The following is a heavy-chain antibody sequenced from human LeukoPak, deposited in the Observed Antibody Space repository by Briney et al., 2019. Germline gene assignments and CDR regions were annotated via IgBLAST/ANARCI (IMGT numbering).Heavy chain of an antibody. J-gene: IGHJ4*02. D-gene: IGHD3-22*01. Sequence: SETLSLTCTVSGGSISTYYWSWIRQPAGKGLEWIGRIYTSGSTNYNPSLKSRVTMSVDTSKNQFSLKLSSVTAADTAVYYCARSRYYYDSSGYYYKGIYYFDYWGQGTLVTVSS. CDR2: IYTSGST. V-gene: IGHV4-4*07. CDR1: GGSISTYY. CDR3: ARSRYYYDSSGYYYKGIYYFDY.